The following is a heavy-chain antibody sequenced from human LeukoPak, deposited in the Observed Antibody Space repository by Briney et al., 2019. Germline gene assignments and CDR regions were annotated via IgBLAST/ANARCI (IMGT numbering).Heavy chain of an antibody. V-gene: IGHV3-30*03. Sequence: GRSLRLSCAASGFTFSSYGMHWVRQAPGKGLEWVAVISYDGSNKYYADSVKGRFTISRDNSKNTLYLQMNSLRAEDTAVYYCARDLGYSSGHPFDYWGQGTLVTVSS. CDR3: ARDLGYSSGHPFDY. J-gene: IGHJ4*02. CDR1: GFTFSSYG. CDR2: ISYDGSNK. D-gene: IGHD6-19*01.